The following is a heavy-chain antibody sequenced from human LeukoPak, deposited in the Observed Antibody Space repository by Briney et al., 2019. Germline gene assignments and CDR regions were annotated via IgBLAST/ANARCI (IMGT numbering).Heavy chain of an antibody. J-gene: IGHJ4*02. V-gene: IGHV4-34*01. CDR1: SGSFSGYY. Sequence: SETLSLTCAVYSGSFSGYYWGWIRQPPGKGLEWIGSIYYSGSTYYNPSLKSRVTISVDTSKNQFSLKLSSVTAADTAVYYCARFPYYYDSSHFVYWGQGTLVTVSS. D-gene: IGHD3-22*01. CDR2: IYYSGST. CDR3: ARFPYYYDSSHFVY.